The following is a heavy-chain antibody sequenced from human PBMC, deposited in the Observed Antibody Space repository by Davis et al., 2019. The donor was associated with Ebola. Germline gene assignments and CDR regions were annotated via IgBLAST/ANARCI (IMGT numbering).Heavy chain of an antibody. CDR1: GYTFKNYA. Sequence: AASVKVSCKASGYTFKNYALSWVRQAPGQGLEWMGWISAYNGNTNYAQILQGRVTMTTDTSTGTAYMELRSLRSDDTAVYYCARDGTYYIGHCVSTSCFGVDYWGQGTLVTVSS. J-gene: IGHJ4*02. CDR3: ARDGTYYIGHCVSTSCFGVDY. CDR2: ISAYNGNT. D-gene: IGHD2-2*01. V-gene: IGHV1-18*01.